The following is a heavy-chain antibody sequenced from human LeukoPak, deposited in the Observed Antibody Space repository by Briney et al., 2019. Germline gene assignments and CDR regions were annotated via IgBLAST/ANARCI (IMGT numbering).Heavy chain of an antibody. CDR1: GFTFSSYS. J-gene: IGHJ4*02. CDR2: IRYDGSNK. D-gene: IGHD3-3*01. V-gene: IGHV3-30*02. CDR3: AKDRWSGYSHFDY. Sequence: GGSLRLSCAASGFTFSSYSMNWVRQAPGKGLEWVAFIRYDGSNKYYADSVKGRFTISRDNSKNTLYLQMNSLRAEDTAVYYCAKDRWSGYSHFDYWGQGTLVTVSS.